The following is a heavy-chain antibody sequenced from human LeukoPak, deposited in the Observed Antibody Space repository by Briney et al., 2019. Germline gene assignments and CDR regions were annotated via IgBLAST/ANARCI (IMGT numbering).Heavy chain of an antibody. CDR2: INHRGST. D-gene: IGHD4-11*01. CDR3: ARGLNYDY. Sequence: ATLSLPCAVYGGSFSGYYWSWIRQPPGKGLEWIGEINHRGSTNYNPSLKSRVTISVDTSKNQFSLKLSSVTAADTAVYYCARGLNYDYWGQGTLVTVSS. V-gene: IGHV4-34*01. CDR1: GGSFSGYY. J-gene: IGHJ4*02.